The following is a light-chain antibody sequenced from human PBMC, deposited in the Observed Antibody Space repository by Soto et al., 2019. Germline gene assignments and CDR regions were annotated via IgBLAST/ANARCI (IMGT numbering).Light chain of an antibody. CDR1: QSLSSIY. J-gene: IGKJ4*01. Sequence: EIVLTQSPGTLSLSPGERATLSCRASQSLSSIYLAWYQQKPGQAPRLLMYGASSRATGIPDRFSGSGSGTDFTLTISRLEPEDFAVYYCHQYSSSPLTFGGGTKVEIK. V-gene: IGKV3-20*01. CDR3: HQYSSSPLT. CDR2: GAS.